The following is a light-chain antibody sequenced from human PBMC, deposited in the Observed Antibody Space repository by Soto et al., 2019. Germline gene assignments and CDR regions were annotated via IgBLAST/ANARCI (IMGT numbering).Light chain of an antibody. Sequence: EIVMTQSPATLSVSPEERATLSCRASQSVSTNLAWHQQKPGQAPRLLIYGASTRASGIPARFSGGGSGTEFTLTISSLQSEDFAVYYCQQYNNWPLTFGGGTKVEIK. V-gene: IGKV3D-15*01. CDR3: QQYNNWPLT. CDR2: GAS. CDR1: QSVSTN. J-gene: IGKJ4*01.